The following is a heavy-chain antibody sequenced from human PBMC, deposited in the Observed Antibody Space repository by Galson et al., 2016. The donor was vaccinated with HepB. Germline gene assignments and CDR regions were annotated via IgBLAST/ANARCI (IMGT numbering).Heavy chain of an antibody. CDR1: GFTFSSYS. J-gene: IGHJ4*02. CDR3: AILHCSGGSCYYFDY. Sequence: SLRLSCAASGFTFSSYSMNWVRQAPGKGLEWVSSISSSSSYIYYADSVKGRFTISRDNAKNSLYLQMNSLRAEDTAVYYCAILHCSGGSCYYFDYWGPGTLVTVSS. D-gene: IGHD2-15*01. V-gene: IGHV3-21*01. CDR2: ISSSSSYI.